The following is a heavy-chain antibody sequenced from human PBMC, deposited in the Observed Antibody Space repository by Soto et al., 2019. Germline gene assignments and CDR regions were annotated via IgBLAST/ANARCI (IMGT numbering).Heavy chain of an antibody. V-gene: IGHV4-34*01. CDR2: INHSGST. J-gene: IGHJ4*02. CDR1: GGSFIGYY. D-gene: IGHD3-10*01. Sequence: SETLSLTCAVYGGSFIGYYWSWIRQPAGKGLEWIGEINHSGSTNYNPSLKSRVTISVDTSKNQFSLKLSSVTAADTAVYYCARAYYYGSGSYTHWGQGTLVTVSS. CDR3: ARAYYYGSGSYTH.